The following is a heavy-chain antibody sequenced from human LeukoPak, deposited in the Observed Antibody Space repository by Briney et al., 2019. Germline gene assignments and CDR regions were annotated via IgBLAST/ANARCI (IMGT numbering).Heavy chain of an antibody. D-gene: IGHD3-22*01. CDR2: ISSSGSTT. Sequence: GGSLRLSCAASGFTFSSYEMNWVRQAPGKGLEWVSYISSSGSTTHYADSVKGRFTISRDNAKNPLYLQMNSLRAEDTAVYYCARDNYDSSGYYFDWGQGTLVTVSS. V-gene: IGHV3-48*03. CDR1: GFTFSSYE. J-gene: IGHJ4*02. CDR3: ARDNYDSSGYYFD.